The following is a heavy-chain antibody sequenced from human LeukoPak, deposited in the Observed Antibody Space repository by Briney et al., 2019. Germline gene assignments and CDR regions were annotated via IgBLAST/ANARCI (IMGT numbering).Heavy chain of an antibody. Sequence: ASVKVSCKASGYTFTIYGISWVRQAPGQGLEWMGWISLYNGNTNYAQKLQGRVTMTTDTSTSTAYMELRSLRSDDTAVYYCARVGRVSCSSTSCFTLGGNYLGQGTLVTVSS. V-gene: IGHV1-18*01. CDR3: ARVGRVSCSSTSCFTLGGNY. CDR2: ISLYNGNT. J-gene: IGHJ4*02. CDR1: GYTFTIYG. D-gene: IGHD2-2*02.